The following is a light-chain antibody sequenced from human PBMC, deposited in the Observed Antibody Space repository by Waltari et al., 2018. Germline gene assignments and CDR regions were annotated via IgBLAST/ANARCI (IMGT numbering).Light chain of an antibody. V-gene: IGKV3-20*01. J-gene: IGKJ1*01. Sequence: IVLTKSPGTLSLSPRERATLSCRASQSVSRSLAWYQQKPGQAPKLLIYGASTRATGIPDRFTGSGSGTDFSLTISSLEPEDFAIYFCQHYVRLPATFGQGTKVEIK. CDR2: GAS. CDR3: QHYVRLPAT. CDR1: QSVSRS.